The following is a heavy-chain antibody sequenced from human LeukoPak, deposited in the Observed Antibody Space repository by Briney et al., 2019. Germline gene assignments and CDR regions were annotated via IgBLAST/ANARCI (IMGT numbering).Heavy chain of an antibody. CDR1: GFTLISNG. Sequence: GGSLRLSCAASGFTLISNGMSWVRQAPGKGLEWVSGISPSNGGTYYADSVKGRFTISRDNSKNTLYLQMNSLRAEDTAVYYCARDRSGSYPGDAFDIWGQGTMVTVSS. CDR2: ISPSNGGT. D-gene: IGHD1-26*01. J-gene: IGHJ3*02. V-gene: IGHV3-23*01. CDR3: ARDRSGSYPGDAFDI.